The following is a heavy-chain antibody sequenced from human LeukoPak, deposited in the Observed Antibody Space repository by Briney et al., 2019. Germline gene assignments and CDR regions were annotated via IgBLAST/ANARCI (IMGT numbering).Heavy chain of an antibody. D-gene: IGHD6-6*01. CDR3: ARSANPGVHEFDP. V-gene: IGHV3-48*02. CDR2: ITTSNTI. Sequence: GGSLRLSCAASGFTFRSYNMAWVRQAPGKGLEWLSYITTSNTINYADSVKGRFTMPRDNAKNSLYLQMNSLRDEDTAVYYCARSANPGVHEFDPWGQGTLVTVSS. CDR1: GFTFRSYN. J-gene: IGHJ5*02.